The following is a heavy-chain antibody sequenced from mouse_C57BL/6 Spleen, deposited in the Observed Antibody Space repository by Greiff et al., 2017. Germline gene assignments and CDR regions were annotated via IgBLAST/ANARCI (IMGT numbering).Heavy chain of an antibody. J-gene: IGHJ3*01. CDR3: ARGGGRGFAY. D-gene: IGHD3-3*01. V-gene: IGHV1-54*01. CDR2: INPGSGGT. CDR1: GYAFTNYL. Sequence: QVQLQQSGAELVRPGTSVKVSCKASGYAFTNYLIEWVKQRPGQGPEWIGVINPGSGGTNYNEKFKGKATLTADKSSSTAYMQLSSLTSEDSAVYFCARGGGRGFAYWGQGTLVTVSA.